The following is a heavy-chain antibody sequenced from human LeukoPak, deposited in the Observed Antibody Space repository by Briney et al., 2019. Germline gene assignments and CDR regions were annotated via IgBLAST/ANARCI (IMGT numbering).Heavy chain of an antibody. Sequence: PGGSLRLSCAASGFTFSSYAMSWVRQAPGKGLEWVSVIYSGGSTYYADSVKGRLTISRDNSKNTLYLQMNSLRAEDTAVYYCARDSGSAWAFDIWGQGTMVTVSS. V-gene: IGHV3-53*01. CDR2: IYSGGST. J-gene: IGHJ3*02. CDR1: GFTFSSYA. D-gene: IGHD1-26*01. CDR3: ARDSGSAWAFDI.